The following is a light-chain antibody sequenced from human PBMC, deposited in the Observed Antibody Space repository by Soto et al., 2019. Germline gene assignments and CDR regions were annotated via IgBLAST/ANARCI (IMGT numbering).Light chain of an antibody. CDR2: AAS. CDR3: QQLNSYPLT. CDR1: QGISGY. J-gene: IGKJ4*01. V-gene: IGKV1-9*01. Sequence: DIQLTQSPSFLSASVGDRVTITCRASQGISGYLAWYQQKPGKAPKLLIYAASTLQSGVPSRFSGSGSGTEFTLTISSLQPEEFATYYCQQLNSYPLTFGGGTKVDIK.